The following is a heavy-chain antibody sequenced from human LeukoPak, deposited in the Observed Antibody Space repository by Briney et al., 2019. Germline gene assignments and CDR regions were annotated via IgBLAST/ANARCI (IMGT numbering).Heavy chain of an antibody. CDR1: GGSFSGYY. V-gene: IGHV4-34*01. CDR2: INHSGST. Sequence: SETLSLTCAVYGGSFSGYYWSWIRQPPGKGLEWIGEINHSGSTNYNPSLKSRVTISVDTSKNQFSLKLSSVTAADTAVYYCARITIFGVADRGVWGKGTTVTVSA. CDR3: ARITIFGVADRGV. D-gene: IGHD3-3*01. J-gene: IGHJ6*04.